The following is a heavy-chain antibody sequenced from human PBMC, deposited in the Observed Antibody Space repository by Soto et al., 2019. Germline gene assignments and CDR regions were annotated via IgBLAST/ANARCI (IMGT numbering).Heavy chain of an antibody. J-gene: IGHJ1*01. D-gene: IGHD6-6*01. CDR2: ISAYNGNT. Sequence: ASVKVSCKASGYTFTSYGISWVRQAPGQGLEWMGWISAYNGNTNYAQKLQGRVTMTTDTSTSTAYMELRSLRSDAAAVYYCARHITPLVGSSSSEYFQHWGQGTLVTVSS. CDR3: ARHITPLVGSSSSEYFQH. V-gene: IGHV1-18*01. CDR1: GYTFTSYG.